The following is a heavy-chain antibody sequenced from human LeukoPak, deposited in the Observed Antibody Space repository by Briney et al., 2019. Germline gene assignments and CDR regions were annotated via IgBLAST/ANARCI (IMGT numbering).Heavy chain of an antibody. Sequence: GGSLRLSCAASAFTFSSYSMNWVRQAPGKGLEWVSSISSSGSYIYYADSVKGRFTISRDNAKNSLYLQMNSLRAEDTAVYYCARDDYGGNDYFDYWGQGTLVTVSS. D-gene: IGHD4-23*01. CDR3: ARDDYGGNDYFDY. J-gene: IGHJ4*02. CDR1: AFTFSSYS. CDR2: ISSSGSYI. V-gene: IGHV3-21*01.